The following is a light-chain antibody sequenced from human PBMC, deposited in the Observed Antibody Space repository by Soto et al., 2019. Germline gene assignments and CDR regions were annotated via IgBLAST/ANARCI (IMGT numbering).Light chain of an antibody. V-gene: IGLV2-8*01. CDR2: EVN. CDR1: SSDVGGYNY. CDR3: SSFAGSGNWV. Sequence: QSVLTQPPSASGSPGQSVTISCTGTSSDVGGYNYVSWYQQHPGKPPKLMIYEVNKWPSVVPDRFSGSKSGNTASLTVSGLQAEDEADYYCSSFAGSGNWVFGGGTKLTVL. J-gene: IGLJ3*02.